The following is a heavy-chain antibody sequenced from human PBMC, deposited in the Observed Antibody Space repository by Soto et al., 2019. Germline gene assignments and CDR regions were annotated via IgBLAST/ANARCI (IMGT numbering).Heavy chain of an antibody. CDR2: IRSKAYGGTT. Sequence: GGSLRLSCTASGFTFGDYAMSWFRQAPGKGLEWVGFIRSKAYGGTTEYAASVKGRFTISRDDSKSIAYLQMNSLKTEDTAVYYCTREHPHGYNWNYVKTLGFWVQRPDFDYWGQGTLVTVSS. CDR3: TREHPHGYNWNYVKTLGFWVQRPDFDY. CDR1: GFTFGDYA. J-gene: IGHJ4*02. V-gene: IGHV3-49*03. D-gene: IGHD1-7*01.